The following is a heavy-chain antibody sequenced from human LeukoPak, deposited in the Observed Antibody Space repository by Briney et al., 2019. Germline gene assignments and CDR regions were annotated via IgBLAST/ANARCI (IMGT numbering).Heavy chain of an antibody. CDR3: AKSHDYYYYYMDD. CDR2: ISWNSGSI. J-gene: IGHJ6*03. Sequence: GRSLRLSCAASGFTFDDYAMHWVRQAPGKGLEWVSGISWNSGSIGYADSVKGRFTISRDNAKNSLYLQMNSLRAEDTALYYCAKSHDYYYYYMDDWGKGTTVTVSS. V-gene: IGHV3-9*01. CDR1: GFTFDDYA.